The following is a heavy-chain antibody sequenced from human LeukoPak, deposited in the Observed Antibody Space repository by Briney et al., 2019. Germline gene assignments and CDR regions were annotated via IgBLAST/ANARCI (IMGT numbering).Heavy chain of an antibody. CDR2: ISAYNGNT. CDR1: GYTFTSYG. D-gene: IGHD3-22*01. V-gene: IGHV1-18*01. CDR3: ARGPHYYDSSGYYLTFDY. Sequence: ASVKVSCKASGYTFTSYGISWVRQAPGQGLEWMGWISAYNGNTNYAQKLQGRVTMTTDTSTSTAYMELRSLRSDDTAVHYCARGPHYYDSSGYYLTFDYWSQGTLVTVSS. J-gene: IGHJ4*02.